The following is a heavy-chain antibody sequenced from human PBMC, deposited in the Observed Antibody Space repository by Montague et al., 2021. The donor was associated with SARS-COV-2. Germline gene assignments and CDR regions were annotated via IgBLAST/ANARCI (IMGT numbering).Heavy chain of an antibody. D-gene: IGHD2-21*01. CDR1: GGSISSYY. CDR3: ARGGDMKWFDP. J-gene: IGHJ5*02. Sequence: SETLSLTCTISGGSISSYYWSWIRQPPGKGLEWIGYIYYSGSTNYNPSLKSRVTISVDTSKNQFSLKLSSVTAADTAVYYCARGGDMKWFDPWGQGTLVTVSS. CDR2: IYYSGST. V-gene: IGHV4-59*01.